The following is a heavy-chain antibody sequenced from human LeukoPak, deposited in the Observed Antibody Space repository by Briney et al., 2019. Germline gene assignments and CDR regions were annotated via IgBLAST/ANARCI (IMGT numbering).Heavy chain of an antibody. CDR3: ARGHYDFWSGFPSNWFDP. CDR1: GYTFTSYY. CDR2: INPSGGST. J-gene: IGHJ5*02. V-gene: IGHV1-46*01. Sequence: ASVKVSCKASGYTFTSYYMHWVGQAPGQGLELMGIINPSGGSTGYAQKFKGRVTMTRDTSTSTVYMELSSLRSEDTAVYYCARGHYDFWSGFPSNWFDPWGQGTLVTVSS. D-gene: IGHD3-3*01.